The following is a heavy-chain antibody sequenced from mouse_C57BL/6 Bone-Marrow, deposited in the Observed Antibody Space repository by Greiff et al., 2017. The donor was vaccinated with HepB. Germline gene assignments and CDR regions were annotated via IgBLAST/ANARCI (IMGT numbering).Heavy chain of an antibody. CDR2: IDPSDSYT. CDR1: GYTFTSYW. V-gene: IGHV1-59*01. Sequence: QVQLQQPGAELVRPGTSVKLSCKASGYTFTSYWMHWVKQRPGQGLEWIGVIDPSDSYTNYNQKFKGKATLTVDTSSSTAYMQLSILTSEDSAVYYCARREGYDYDTLAYWGQGTLVTVSA. CDR3: ARREGYDYDTLAY. J-gene: IGHJ3*01. D-gene: IGHD2-4*01.